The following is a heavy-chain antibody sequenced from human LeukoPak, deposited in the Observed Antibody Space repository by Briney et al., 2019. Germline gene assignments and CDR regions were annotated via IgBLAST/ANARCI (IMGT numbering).Heavy chain of an antibody. CDR1: GGSISRSNYY. V-gene: IGHV4-39*01. J-gene: IGHJ4*02. D-gene: IGHD6-19*01. CDR2: ISYSGNT. CDR3: ASTKLGYSSGWH. Sequence: SETLSLTCTVSGGSISRSNYYWGWIRQPPGRGLEWLGSISYSGNTYYNPSLKSRVTISVDTSKNQFSLKLSSVTASDTAIYYCASTKLGYSSGWHWGQGTLVTVSS.